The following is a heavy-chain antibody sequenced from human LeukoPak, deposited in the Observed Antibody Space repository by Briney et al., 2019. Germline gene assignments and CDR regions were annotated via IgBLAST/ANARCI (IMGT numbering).Heavy chain of an antibody. J-gene: IGHJ4*02. CDR2: VYHSGST. V-gene: IGHV4-59*01. Sequence: SETLSLTCSVSGGSINNYYWSWIRQPPGKRLEWIGSVYHSGSTDHNPSLRSRVTISVDMSKNHFSLKVTSVTAADTAIYYCARDRLGGAVASWIPDYWGQGILLTVSS. CDR3: ARDRLGGAVASWIPDY. D-gene: IGHD3-16*01. CDR1: GGSINNYY.